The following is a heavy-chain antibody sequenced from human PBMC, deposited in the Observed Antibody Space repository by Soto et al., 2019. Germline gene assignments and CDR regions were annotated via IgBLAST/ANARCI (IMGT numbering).Heavy chain of an antibody. V-gene: IGHV1-46*01. CDR2: INPSGGST. J-gene: IGHJ5*02. CDR1: GYTFTSYY. Sequence: ASVKVSCKASGYTFTSYYMHWVRQTPGQGLERKGIINPSGGSTSYAQKFQGRVTMTRDTSTSTVYMELSSLRSEDTAVYYCAGGYCTNGVCYEFDPWGQGTLVTVSS. D-gene: IGHD2-8*01. CDR3: AGGYCTNGVCYEFDP.